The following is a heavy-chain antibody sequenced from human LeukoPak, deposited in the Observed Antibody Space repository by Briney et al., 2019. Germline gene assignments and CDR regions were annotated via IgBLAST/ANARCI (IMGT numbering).Heavy chain of an antibody. V-gene: IGHV1-24*01. CDR1: GGTFSSYA. Sequence: ASVKVSCKASGGTFSSYAISWVRQAPGKGLEWMGGFDPEDGETIYAQKFQGRVTMTEDTSTDTAYMELSSLKSEDTAVYYCAPTLPLGEAAFDIWGQGTMVTVSS. CDR3: APTLPLGEAAFDI. D-gene: IGHD2-15*01. J-gene: IGHJ3*02. CDR2: FDPEDGET.